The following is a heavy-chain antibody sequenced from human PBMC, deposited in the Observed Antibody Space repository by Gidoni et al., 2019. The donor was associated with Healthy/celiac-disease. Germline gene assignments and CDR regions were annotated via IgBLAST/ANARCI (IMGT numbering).Heavy chain of an antibody. CDR3: ARGVGASGGTDY. Sequence: QVQLVQSGAEVKKPGASVKVSCKASGYTFTGSYMPRVRQAPGQGLEWMGWINPNSGGTNYAQKFQGWVTMTRDTSISTAYMELSRLRSDDTAVYYCARGVGASGGTDYWGQGTLVTVSS. CDR1: GYTFTGSY. D-gene: IGHD1-26*01. V-gene: IGHV1-2*04. CDR2: INPNSGGT. J-gene: IGHJ4*02.